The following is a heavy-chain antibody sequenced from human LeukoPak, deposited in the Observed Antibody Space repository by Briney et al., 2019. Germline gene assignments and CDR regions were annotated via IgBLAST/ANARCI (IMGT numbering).Heavy chain of an antibody. V-gene: IGHV3-11*01. Sequence: PGGSLRLSCAASGFTFSDYYMSWIRQAPGKGLEWVSYISSSGSTIYYADSVKGRFTISRDNSKNTLYLQMNSLRAEDTAVYYCARGPLTVAGPFDYWGQGTLVTVSS. J-gene: IGHJ4*02. D-gene: IGHD3-16*02. CDR1: GFTFSDYY. CDR3: ARGPLTVAGPFDY. CDR2: ISSSGSTI.